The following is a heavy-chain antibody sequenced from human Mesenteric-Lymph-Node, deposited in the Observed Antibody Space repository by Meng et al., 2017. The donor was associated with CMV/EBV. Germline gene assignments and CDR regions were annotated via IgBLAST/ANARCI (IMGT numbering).Heavy chain of an antibody. V-gene: IGHV4-31*03. CDR1: RGSISSGDYY. CDR2: IYYSGSP. D-gene: IGHD2-2*01. CDR3: ARGIAVPAATYSYGLDV. Sequence: SETLSLTCTVSRGSISSGDYYWSWIRQHPGEGLEWIGYIYYSGSPDYNPSLKSRVTISVDTSKNQFSLRLSSVTDADTAVYYCARGIAVPAATYSYGLDVWGQGTTVTVSS. J-gene: IGHJ6*02.